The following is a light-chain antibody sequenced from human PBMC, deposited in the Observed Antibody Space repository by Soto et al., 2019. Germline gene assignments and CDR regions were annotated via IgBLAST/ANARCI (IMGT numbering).Light chain of an antibody. Sequence: QSVLTQPPSASGTPGQRVNISCSESSSNIGSNYVYWYRQFPGTAPKLLIQRNNQRPSGVPARFSGSKSGTSASLAISGLRSEDEADYYCGGWDDSLSGPVFGGGTKVTVL. V-gene: IGLV1-47*01. CDR2: RNN. J-gene: IGLJ2*01. CDR1: SSNIGSNY. CDR3: GGWDDSLSGPV.